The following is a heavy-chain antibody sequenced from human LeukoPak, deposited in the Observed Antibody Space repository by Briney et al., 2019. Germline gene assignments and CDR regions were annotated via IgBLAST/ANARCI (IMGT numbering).Heavy chain of an antibody. CDR2: ITGAGNFI. CDR1: GFTISGYS. J-gene: IGHJ4*02. D-gene: IGHD6-13*01. Sequence: GGSLRLSCAASGFTISGYSMNWVRQAPGKGLEWVSSITGAGNFINYADSVRGRFSISRDDPMKSLYLQMNNLRADDSAVYYCARGSSRYWGQGTLVTVST. CDR3: ARGSSRY. V-gene: IGHV3-21*01.